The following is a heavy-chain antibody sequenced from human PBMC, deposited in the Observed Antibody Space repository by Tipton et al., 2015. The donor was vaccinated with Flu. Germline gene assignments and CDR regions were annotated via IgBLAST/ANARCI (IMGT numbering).Heavy chain of an antibody. V-gene: IGHV4-59*12. J-gene: IGHJ4*02. CDR1: GGSISSYY. CDR3: ATRRDYYDSSEFDY. D-gene: IGHD3-22*01. Sequence: TLSLTCSVSGGSISSYYWSWIRQSPGKGLEWIGYISYSGSTNYNPSLKSRVTISVDTSKNHFSLRLSSVTAADTAVYYCATRRDYYDSSEFDYWGQGALVTVSS. CDR2: ISYSGST.